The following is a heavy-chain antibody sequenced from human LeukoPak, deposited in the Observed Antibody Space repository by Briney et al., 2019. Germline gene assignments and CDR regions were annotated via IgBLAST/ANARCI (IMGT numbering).Heavy chain of an antibody. J-gene: IGHJ4*02. CDR1: GGSIRSSYYY. V-gene: IGHV4-39*07. D-gene: IGHD7-27*01. CDR2: IYDSGST. Sequence: SETLSLTCTVSGGSIRSSYYYWGWIRQPPGKGLEWIGSIYDSGSTYYNPSLKSRVTISVDTSKNQFSLKLSSLTAADTAVYYCAGVGTYYLDNWGQGTLVTVSS. CDR3: AGVGTYYLDN.